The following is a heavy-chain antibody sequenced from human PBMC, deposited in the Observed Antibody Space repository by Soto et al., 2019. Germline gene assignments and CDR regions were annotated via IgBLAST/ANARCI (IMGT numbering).Heavy chain of an antibody. Sequence: GGSLRLSCAASGFTFSSYGMHWVRQAPGKGLEWVAVIWYDGSNKYYADSVKGRFTISRDNSKNTLYLQMNSLRAEDTAVYYCAREGAATLSFDYWGQGTLVTVSS. D-gene: IGHD2-15*01. V-gene: IGHV3-33*01. CDR3: AREGAATLSFDY. CDR1: GFTFSSYG. CDR2: IWYDGSNK. J-gene: IGHJ4*02.